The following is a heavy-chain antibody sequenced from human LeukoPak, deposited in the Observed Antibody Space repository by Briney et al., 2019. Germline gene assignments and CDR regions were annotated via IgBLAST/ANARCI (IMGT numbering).Heavy chain of an antibody. Sequence: GGSLRLSCAASGFTFSDYYMSWIRQAPGKGLEWVSYISSSGSTKYYADSVKGRFTISRDNAKNSLSLQMNSLRAEDTAVYYCARDLREGRYFDWLTHWGQGTLVTVSS. D-gene: IGHD3-9*01. CDR1: GFTFSDYY. CDR2: ISSSGSTK. V-gene: IGHV3-11*04. CDR3: ARDLREGRYFDWLTH. J-gene: IGHJ5*02.